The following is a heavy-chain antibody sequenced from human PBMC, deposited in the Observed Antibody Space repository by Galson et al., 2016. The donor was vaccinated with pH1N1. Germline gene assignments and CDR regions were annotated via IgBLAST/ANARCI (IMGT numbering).Heavy chain of an antibody. CDR3: AKVGISGHYPPSPTFFDF. D-gene: IGHD3-22*01. CDR1: GFTFNTYG. V-gene: IGHV3-30*18. J-gene: IGHJ4*02. Sequence: SLRLSCAGSGFTFNTYGMHWGRQAPGKGLEWVAVISNAGSNKYYADSVKGRFTISRDNSKNTLYLQMNSLTTEDTAVYYCAKVGISGHYPPSPTFFDFWGQGTLVTVSS. CDR2: ISNAGSNK.